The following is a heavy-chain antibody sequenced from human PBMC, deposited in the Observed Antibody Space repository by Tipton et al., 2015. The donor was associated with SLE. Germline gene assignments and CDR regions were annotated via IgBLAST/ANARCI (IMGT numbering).Heavy chain of an antibody. CDR2: ASYSGRP. V-gene: IGHV4-59*02. D-gene: IGHD3-22*01. J-gene: IGHJ4*02. CDR3: ARGGDRYYGRSGYYDYFDY. Sequence: TLSLTCTVSGGSVSSYYWSWIRQPPGKGLEWIGDASYSGRPNFNPSLKSRVTVSVDTSKNQISLRLGSVTAADAAVYFCARGGDRYYGRSGYYDYFDYWGQGTLVTVSS. CDR1: GGSVSSYY.